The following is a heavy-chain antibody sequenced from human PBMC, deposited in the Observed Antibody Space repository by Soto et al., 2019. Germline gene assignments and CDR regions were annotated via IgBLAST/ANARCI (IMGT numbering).Heavy chain of an antibody. CDR2: IIPILGIA. V-gene: IGHV1-69*02. J-gene: IGHJ5*02. CDR1: GGTFSSYT. Sequence: GASVKVSCKASGGTFSSYTISWVRQAPGQGLEWMGRIIPILGIANYAQKFQGRVTITADKSTSTAYMELSSLRSEDTAVYYCASSCSCSGGSCYSGWFDPWGQGTLVPVSS. CDR3: ASSCSCSGGSCYSGWFDP. D-gene: IGHD2-15*01.